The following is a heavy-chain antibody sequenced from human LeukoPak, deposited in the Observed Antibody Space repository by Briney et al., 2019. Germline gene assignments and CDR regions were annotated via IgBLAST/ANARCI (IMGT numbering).Heavy chain of an antibody. CDR2: ISGSGGST. D-gene: IGHD6-6*01. CDR3: AKHSSSNNYYYYYMDV. CDR1: GFTFSSYA. V-gene: IGHV3-23*01. Sequence: GGSLRLSCAASGFTFSSYAMSWVRKAPGKGLEWVSAISGSGGSTYYADSVKGRFTISRDNSKNTLYLQMNSLRAEDTAVYYCAKHSSSNNYYYYYMDVWGKGTTVTVSS. J-gene: IGHJ6*03.